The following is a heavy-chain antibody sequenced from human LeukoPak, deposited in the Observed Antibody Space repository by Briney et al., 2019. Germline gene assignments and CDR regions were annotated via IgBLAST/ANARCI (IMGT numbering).Heavy chain of an antibody. CDR2: IYYSGST. CDR3: ASALWFGELELDP. V-gene: IGHV4-39*01. Sequence: PSETLSLTCTVSGGSISSSSYFWGWIRQPPGKGLEWIGSIYYSGSTYYNPSLKSRVTISVDMSKNQFSMKLSSVTAADTAVYYCASALWFGELELDPWGQGTLVTVSS. CDR1: GGSISSSSYF. D-gene: IGHD3-10*01. J-gene: IGHJ5*02.